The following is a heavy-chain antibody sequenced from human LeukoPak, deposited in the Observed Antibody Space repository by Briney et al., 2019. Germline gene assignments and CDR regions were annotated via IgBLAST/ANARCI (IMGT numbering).Heavy chain of an antibody. CDR1: GGSISSGGYY. J-gene: IGHJ4*02. V-gene: IGHV4-31*03. Sequence: SQTLSLTCTVSGGSISSGGYYWSWIRQHPGKGLEWIGYIYYSGSTYYNPSHKRRVTITVDTTKNQFSLKLSSVTAAATAVFYRAREPYYYDSSGYLYFFDYWGLGPLVTVSS. CDR3: AREPYYYDSSGYLYFFDY. CDR2: IYYSGST. D-gene: IGHD3-22*01.